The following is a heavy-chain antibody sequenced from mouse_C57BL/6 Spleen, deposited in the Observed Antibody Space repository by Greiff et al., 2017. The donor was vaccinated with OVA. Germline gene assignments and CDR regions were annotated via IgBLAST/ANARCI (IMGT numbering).Heavy chain of an antibody. CDR2: ISGGGGNT. CDR1: GFTFSSYT. J-gene: IGHJ1*03. CDR3: ARLGNYYGSRRDWYFDV. D-gene: IGHD1-1*01. Sequence: EVQLVESGGGLVKPGGSLKLSCAASGFTFSSYTMSWVRQTPEKRLEWVATISGGGGNTYYPDSVKGRFTISRDNAKNTLYLQMSSLRSEDTALYYCARLGNYYGSRRDWYFDVWGTGTTVTVSS. V-gene: IGHV5-9*01.